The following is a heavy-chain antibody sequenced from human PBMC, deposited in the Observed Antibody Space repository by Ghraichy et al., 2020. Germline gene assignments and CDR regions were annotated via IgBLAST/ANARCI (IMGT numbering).Heavy chain of an antibody. D-gene: IGHD2-2*01. V-gene: IGHV3-7*01. CDR2: IKQDGSEK. CDR1: GFTFSSYW. Sequence: LSLTCAASGFTFSSYWMSWVRQAPGKGLEWVANIKQDGSEKYYVDSVKGRFTISRDNAKNSLYLQMNSLRAEDTAVYYCARLFVGSTSRGNYWGQGTLVTVPS. CDR3: ARLFVGSTSRGNY. J-gene: IGHJ4*02.